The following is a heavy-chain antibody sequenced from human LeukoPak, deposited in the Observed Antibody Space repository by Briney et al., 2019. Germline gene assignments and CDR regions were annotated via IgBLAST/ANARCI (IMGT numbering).Heavy chain of an antibody. CDR3: ARPSYDSRDPFDY. CDR1: GGSISSSSYY. Sequence: KPSETLSLTCTVSGGSISSSSYYWGWIRQPPRKGLEWIGSIYYSGSTYYNPSLKSRVTISVDTSKNQFSLKLSSVTAADTAVYYCARPSYDSRDPFDYWGQGTLATVSS. J-gene: IGHJ4*02. D-gene: IGHD3-22*01. CDR2: IYYSGST. V-gene: IGHV4-39*07.